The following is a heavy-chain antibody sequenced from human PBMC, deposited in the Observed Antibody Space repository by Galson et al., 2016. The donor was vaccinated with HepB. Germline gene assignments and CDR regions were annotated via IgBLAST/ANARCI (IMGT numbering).Heavy chain of an antibody. J-gene: IGHJ4*02. D-gene: IGHD3-10*01. Sequence: SLRLSCAVSGLTVSGDYMSWVRQAPGKGLEWVSQIKSSSSNVYYADSVKGRFTISRDNAKNSVYLQMNSLRDEDTAVYYCARGFASGNFYQWGQGSLVTVSS. CDR2: IKSSSSNV. CDR3: ARGFASGNFYQ. CDR1: GLTVSGDY. V-gene: IGHV3-48*02.